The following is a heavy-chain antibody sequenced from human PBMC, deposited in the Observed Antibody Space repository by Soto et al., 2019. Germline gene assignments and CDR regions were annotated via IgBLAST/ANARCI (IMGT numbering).Heavy chain of an antibody. Sequence: SVKVSCKASGGTFSSYAISWVRQAPGQGLEWMGAIIPSFGKTAYAQKFQGRVTITADTTTSTVYMELNSLTSEDTAVYYCARDESWSELVWWFDPWGQGTLVTVSS. D-gene: IGHD3-9*01. V-gene: IGHV1-69*06. CDR2: IIPSFGKT. J-gene: IGHJ5*02. CDR1: GGTFSSYA. CDR3: ARDESWSELVWWFDP.